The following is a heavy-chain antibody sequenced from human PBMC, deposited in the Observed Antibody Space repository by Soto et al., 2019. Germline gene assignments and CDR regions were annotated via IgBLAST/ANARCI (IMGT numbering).Heavy chain of an antibody. CDR3: ASYHYLDLWTGSRHYMDV. J-gene: IGHJ6*03. D-gene: IGHD3-9*01. CDR1: CGFLRGYF. V-gene: IGHV4-34*01. CDR2: INHSGTT. Sequence: VHLGQWGRGTVNPPEALSLTFAVYCGFLRGYFLRWGRPSPREGPGGVGEINHSGTTNYNPSLKTRVTISADTSKHQFSLRLSSVTAADSAVYYCASYHYLDLWTGSRHYMDVWGRGTTVTVSS.